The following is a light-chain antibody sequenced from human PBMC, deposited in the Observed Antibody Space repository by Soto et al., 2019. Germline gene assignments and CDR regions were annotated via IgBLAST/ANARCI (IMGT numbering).Light chain of an antibody. CDR2: AAS. J-gene: IGKJ4*01. CDR1: QGIRNY. V-gene: IGKV1-9*01. CDR3: QQFNTDPPLT. Sequence: DIQLTQSPSFLSASVGDRVTITCRASQGIRNYLAWYQQKPGKDPKVLISAASTLQSGVPSRFSGSVAGTELTLTINSLQPEDFAAFYCQQFNTDPPLTFGGGTKVEIK.